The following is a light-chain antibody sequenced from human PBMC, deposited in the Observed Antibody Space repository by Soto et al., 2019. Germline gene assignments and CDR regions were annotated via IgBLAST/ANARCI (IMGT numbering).Light chain of an antibody. Sequence: QSVLTQPPSVSGAPGQRVTISCTGSSSDIGAGYDVHWYQQLPGTASKLLIYGNSDRPSGVPDRFSGSKSGTSASLTIFGLQAEDEADYYCSSYTSSSTLNVFGTGTKVTVL. CDR2: GNS. V-gene: IGLV1-40*01. CDR3: SSYTSSSTLNV. CDR1: SSDIGAGYD. J-gene: IGLJ1*01.